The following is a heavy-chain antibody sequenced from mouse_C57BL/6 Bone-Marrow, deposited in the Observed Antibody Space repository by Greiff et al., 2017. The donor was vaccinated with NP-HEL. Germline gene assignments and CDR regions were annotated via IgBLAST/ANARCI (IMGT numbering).Heavy chain of an antibody. CDR2: IRNKANNHAT. J-gene: IGHJ1*03. V-gene: IGHV6-6*01. D-gene: IGHD1-1*01. CDR1: GFTFSDAW. Sequence: EVKVEESGGGLVQPGGSMKLSCAASGFTFSDAWMDWVRQSPEKGLEWVAEIRNKANNHATYYAESVKGRFTISRDDSKSSVYLQMNSLRAEDTGIYYCTRPPLYYYGSSYWYFDVWGTGTTVTVSS. CDR3: TRPPLYYYGSSYWYFDV.